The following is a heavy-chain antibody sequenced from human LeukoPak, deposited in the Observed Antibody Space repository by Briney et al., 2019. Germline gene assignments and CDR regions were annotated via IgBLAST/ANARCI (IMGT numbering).Heavy chain of an antibody. J-gene: IGHJ4*02. Sequence: PGGSLRLSCAASGFTFSSYAMTWVRQAPGKGLEWVSGISGSGGSTYYADSVKGRFTISRDNSKNTMYLQMNSLRAEDTAVYYCAKWPVTYFYDSSGYSPFDYWGQGTLVTVSP. CDR1: GFTFSSYA. CDR3: AKWPVTYFYDSSGYSPFDY. V-gene: IGHV3-23*01. CDR2: ISGSGGST. D-gene: IGHD3-22*01.